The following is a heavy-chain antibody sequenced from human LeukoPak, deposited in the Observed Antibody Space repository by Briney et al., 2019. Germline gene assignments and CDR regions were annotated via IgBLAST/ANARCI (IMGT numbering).Heavy chain of an antibody. V-gene: IGHV1-8*03. CDR3: ARGRRSSGWYHY. Sequence: ASVKVSCKASGYTFTSYDINWVRQATGQGLEWMGWMNPNSGNTGYAQKFQGRVTITRSTSISTAYMELSSLRSEDTAVYYCARGRRSSGWYHYWGQGTLVTVSS. CDR2: MNPNSGNT. CDR1: GYTFTSYD. J-gene: IGHJ4*02. D-gene: IGHD6-19*01.